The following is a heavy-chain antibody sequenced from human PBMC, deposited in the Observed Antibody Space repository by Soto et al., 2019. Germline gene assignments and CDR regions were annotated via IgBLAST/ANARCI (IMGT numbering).Heavy chain of an antibody. V-gene: IGHV1-69*01. CDR3: ARWRYCGRACRSRGGMDV. J-gene: IGHJ6*02. D-gene: IGHD2-21*01. Sequence: VKVSSKAPGGTFSSYAISWVRQAPGQGLEWMGGIIPIFGTANYAQKFQGRVTITADESTSTAYMELSSLRSEDTAVYYSARWRYCGRACRSRGGMDVWGQGTTVTVS. CDR1: GGTFSSYA. CDR2: IIPIFGTA.